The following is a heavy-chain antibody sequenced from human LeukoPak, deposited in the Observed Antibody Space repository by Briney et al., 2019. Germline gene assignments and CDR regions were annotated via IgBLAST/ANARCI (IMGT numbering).Heavy chain of an antibody. D-gene: IGHD4-23*01. V-gene: IGHV3-48*04. Sequence: GGSLRLSCAASGFTFSSYSMNWVRQAPGKGLEWVSYISSSSTIYYADSVKGRFTISRDNAKNSLYLQMNSLRAEDTAVYYCARGSARNPIDYGGNFDYWGQGTLVTVSS. CDR3: ARGSARNPIDYGGNFDY. J-gene: IGHJ4*02. CDR2: ISSSSTI. CDR1: GFTFSSYS.